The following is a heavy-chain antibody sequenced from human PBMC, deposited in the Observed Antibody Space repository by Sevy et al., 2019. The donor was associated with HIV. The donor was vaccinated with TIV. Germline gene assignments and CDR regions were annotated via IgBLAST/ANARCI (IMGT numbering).Heavy chain of an antibody. Sequence: GGSLRLSCAASGFNFSDYYMSWIRQAPGKGLEWVSYISSSGSTIYYADSVNGRFTISRDNVKNSLYLQMNSLSAADTAVYYCSSAAYGDSVDYWVQGTLVTGS. D-gene: IGHD4-17*01. CDR2: ISSSGSTI. CDR3: SSAAYGDSVDY. J-gene: IGHJ4*02. CDR1: GFNFSDYY. V-gene: IGHV3-11*01.